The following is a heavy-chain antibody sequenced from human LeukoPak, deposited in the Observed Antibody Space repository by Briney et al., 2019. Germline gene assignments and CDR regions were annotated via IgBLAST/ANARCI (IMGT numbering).Heavy chain of an antibody. J-gene: IGHJ6*03. D-gene: IGHD3-10*01. CDR1: GFTFSTYD. CDR3: AKDESPGHGSYGVYYYYMDG. Sequence: PGGSLRLSCAASGFTFSTYDMHWVRQAPGKGLEWVAFIRYDGSNKYYAESVKGRFTISRDNSKNTLYLQMNSLRPEDTAVYYCAKDESPGHGSYGVYYYYMDGWGKGTTGTVSS. CDR2: IRYDGSNK. V-gene: IGHV3-30*02.